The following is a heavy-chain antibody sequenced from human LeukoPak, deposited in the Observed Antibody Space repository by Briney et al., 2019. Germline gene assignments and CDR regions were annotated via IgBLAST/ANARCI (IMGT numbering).Heavy chain of an antibody. CDR2: VHPNSGNT. Sequence: ASVKVSCKTSGYPFTTWEINWVRQAAGQGLEWMGWVHPNSGNTAYAQKFPGRVTMTRDTSISTAYMEVSGLRSDDTAVYFCARGPRNDPWGQGTLVTVSS. CDR1: GYPFTTWE. D-gene: IGHD1-14*01. V-gene: IGHV1-8*01. J-gene: IGHJ5*02. CDR3: ARGPRNDP.